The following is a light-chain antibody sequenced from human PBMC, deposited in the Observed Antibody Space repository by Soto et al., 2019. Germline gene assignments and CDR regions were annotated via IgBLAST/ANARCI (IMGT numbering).Light chain of an antibody. CDR3: QQYESYPLT. CDR2: SAS. V-gene: IGKV1-5*03. Sequence: DIQMTQSPSTLSESVGDRVTITCRASQSVSGWLAWYQQKPGKAPELLIYSASTLETGVPSRFSGSGSGTEFTLTVTSLQPEDSATYYCQQYESYPLTFGGGTKVEIK. J-gene: IGKJ4*01. CDR1: QSVSGW.